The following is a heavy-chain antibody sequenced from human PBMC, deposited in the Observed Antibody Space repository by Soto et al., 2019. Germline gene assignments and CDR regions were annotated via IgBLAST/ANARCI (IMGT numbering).Heavy chain of an antibody. CDR3: ARGVDIQRVYYYYGMDV. CDR1: GYTFTGSY. Sequence: ASVKVSCKASGYTFTGSYMHWVRQAPGQGLEWMGWINPNSGDTNYAQKFQGRVTMTRDTSISTAYMEVSRLRSDDTAVYYCARGVDIQRVYYYYGMDVWGQGTTVTVSS. CDR2: INPNSGDT. D-gene: IGHD3-9*01. J-gene: IGHJ6*02. V-gene: IGHV1-2*02.